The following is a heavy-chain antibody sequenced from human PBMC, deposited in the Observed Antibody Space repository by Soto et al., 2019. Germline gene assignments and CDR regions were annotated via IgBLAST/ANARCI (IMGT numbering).Heavy chain of an antibody. V-gene: IGHV3-23*01. CDR3: AKGYPDSRGYHIFLDY. J-gene: IGHJ4*02. CDR1: GFTFSNYG. Sequence: EVQQLESGGGLVQPGGSLRLSCAASGFTFSNYGTSWVRQAPGKGLEWVSAISGSGADTNYADSVKGRFTISRDNSKITLFLQMNSVRAEDTAVYYGAKGYPDSRGYHIFLDYWGPGTLVTVSS. CDR2: ISGSGADT. D-gene: IGHD3-22*01.